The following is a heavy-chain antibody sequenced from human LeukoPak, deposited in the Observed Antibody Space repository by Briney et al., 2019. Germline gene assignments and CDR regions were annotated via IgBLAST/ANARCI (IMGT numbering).Heavy chain of an antibody. CDR2: ITHNGGGT. J-gene: IGHJ6*03. CDR3: ARGVRGVMGYHYYYTVV. CDR1: GFTFSDYY. D-gene: IGHD3-10*01. V-gene: IGHV1-2*02. Sequence: ASVKVSCTASGFTFSDYYMHWVRQAPGQGLEWMGLITHNGGGTNYAQTFQGGVTMTRDTSISTVYMELSRLRSDDTAVYYCARGVRGVMGYHYYYTVVWGERTTVTISS.